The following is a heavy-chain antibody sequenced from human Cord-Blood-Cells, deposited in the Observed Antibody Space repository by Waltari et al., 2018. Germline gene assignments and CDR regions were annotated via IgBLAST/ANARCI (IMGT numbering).Heavy chain of an antibody. CDR1: GYPLTGYY. V-gene: IGHV1-2*04. J-gene: IGHJ2*01. CDR3: ARSDTANWYFEL. CDR2: INPTSGGT. Sequence: VQLVQSGADVKKPGASVKGAGRASGYPLTGYYLHWVAQAPGQGLDWMGWINPTSGGTNYAQKCQGWVTMTRDTSISTAYMELSRLRSDDTAVYYCARSDTANWYFELWGRGTLVTVSS.